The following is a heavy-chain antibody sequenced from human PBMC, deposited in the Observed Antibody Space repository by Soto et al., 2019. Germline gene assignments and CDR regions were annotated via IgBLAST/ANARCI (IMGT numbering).Heavy chain of an antibody. CDR3: ATGGIYYET. J-gene: IGHJ5*02. D-gene: IGHD1-26*01. CDR2: INTGGSPA. V-gene: IGHV3-11*01. CDR1: GFAFRHNY. Sequence: PGGSLRLSCTVSGFAFRHNYLTWIRQAPGKGLEWLSYINTGGSPAYYADSVKGRFTISTDIAKKSLYLQMDSLRADGTGVYYCATGGIYYETWGQGPLVTVSS.